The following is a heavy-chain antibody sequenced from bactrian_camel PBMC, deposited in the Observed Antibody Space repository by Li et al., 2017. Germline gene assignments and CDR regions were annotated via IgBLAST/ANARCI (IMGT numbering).Heavy chain of an antibody. CDR3: AAARWSWDIGCASMTYTY. J-gene: IGHJ4*01. CDR2: IYSGGGSQ. D-gene: IGHD1*01. V-gene: IGHV3S54*01. CDR1: GNIDDSIV. Sequence: HVQLVESGGGSVQAGGSLTLSCAASGNIDDSIVMAWSRQSPGKKREGVASIYSGGGSQYYADSVKGRFTVSQDNAKNTLYLDMENLEPEDTAMYYCAAARWSWDIGCASMTYTYWGQGTQVTVS.